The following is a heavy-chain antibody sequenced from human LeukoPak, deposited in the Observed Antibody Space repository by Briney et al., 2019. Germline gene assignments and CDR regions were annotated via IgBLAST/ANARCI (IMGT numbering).Heavy chain of an antibody. Sequence: PGGSLRLSCAASGFTFSDYSMNWIRQAPGKGLECVSHNSRSGDYTNYADSVKGRFTISRDNARNSLFLQMNSLRAEDTAVYYCARRGGSSRGSQGDDYWGQGTQVTVSS. CDR3: ARRGGSSRGSQGDDY. V-gene: IGHV3-11*03. D-gene: IGHD6-13*01. CDR1: GFTFSDYS. J-gene: IGHJ4*02. CDR2: NSRSGDYT.